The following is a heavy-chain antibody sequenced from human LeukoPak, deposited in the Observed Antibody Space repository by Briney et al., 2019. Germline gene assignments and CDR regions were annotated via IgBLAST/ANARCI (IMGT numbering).Heavy chain of an antibody. CDR1: GYTYTGYY. V-gene: IGHV1-2*02. J-gene: IGHJ4*02. Sequence: ASVKVSCKASGYTYTGYYMHWVRQAPGQGLEWMGWINPNSGGTNYAQKFQGRVTMTRGTSISTAYMELSRLRSDDTAVYYCARDLAVAGTLPFDYWGQGTLVTVSS. CDR2: INPNSGGT. D-gene: IGHD6-19*01. CDR3: ARDLAVAGTLPFDY.